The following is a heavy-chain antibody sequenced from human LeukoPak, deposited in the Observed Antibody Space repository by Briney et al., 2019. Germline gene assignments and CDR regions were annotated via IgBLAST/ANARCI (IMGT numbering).Heavy chain of an antibody. V-gene: IGHV3-20*01. D-gene: IGHD5-18*01. CDR3: ARRSNRYSYGSNFDY. Sequence: PGGSLRLSCAASGLTFGDYGMTWVRQSPGKGLEFVSRINWNGGSIAYADSVKGRFTASRDNAKNSLYLQMNSLRAEDTAFYHCARRSNRYSYGSNFDYWGQGTLVTVSS. CDR2: INWNGGSI. J-gene: IGHJ4*02. CDR1: GLTFGDYG.